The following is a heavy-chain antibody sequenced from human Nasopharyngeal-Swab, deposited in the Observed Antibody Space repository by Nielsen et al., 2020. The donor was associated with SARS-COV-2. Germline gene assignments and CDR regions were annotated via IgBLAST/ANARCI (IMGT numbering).Heavy chain of an antibody. CDR2: IKSKTDGGTT. J-gene: IGHJ4*02. Sequence: GESLKISCAASGFTFSNAWMSWVRQAPGKGLEWVGRIKSKTDGGTTDYAAPVKGRFTISRDDSKNTLYLQMNSLKTEDTAVYYCTTEYTAAGKFDYWGQGTLVTVSS. CDR1: GFTFSNAW. CDR3: TTEYTAAGKFDY. V-gene: IGHV3-15*01. D-gene: IGHD6-13*01.